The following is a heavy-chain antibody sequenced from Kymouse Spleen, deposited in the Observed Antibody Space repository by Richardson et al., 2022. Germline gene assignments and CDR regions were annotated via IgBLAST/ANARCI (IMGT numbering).Heavy chain of an antibody. CDR3: TRHRYNWNFLFDY. Sequence: EVQLVESGGGLVQPGGSLKLSCAASGFTFSGSAMHWVRQASGKGLEWVGRIRSKANSYATAYAASVKGRFTISRDDSKNTAYLQMNSLKTEDTAVYYCTRHRYNWNFLFDYWGQGTLVTVSS. CDR1: GFTFSGSA. J-gene: IGHJ4*02. CDR2: IRSKANSYAT. V-gene: IGHV3-73*02. D-gene: IGHD1-7*01.